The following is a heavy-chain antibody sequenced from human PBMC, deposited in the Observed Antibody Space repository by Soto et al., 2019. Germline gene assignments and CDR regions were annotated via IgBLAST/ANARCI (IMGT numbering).Heavy chain of an antibody. CDR2: SYYSGSS. CDR3: ASLRYSSGWYWSYYYYGMGV. J-gene: IGHJ6*02. V-gene: IGHV4-39*01. Sequence: PSETLSLTCTVSGGSISSSSYYWGWIRQPPGKGLEWIGSSYYSGSSYYNPSLKSRVTISVYTSKNQFSQKLSSVPAADTAVYYCASLRYSSGWYWSYYYYGMGVWGQGTTVTVSS. D-gene: IGHD6-19*01. CDR1: GGSISSSSYY.